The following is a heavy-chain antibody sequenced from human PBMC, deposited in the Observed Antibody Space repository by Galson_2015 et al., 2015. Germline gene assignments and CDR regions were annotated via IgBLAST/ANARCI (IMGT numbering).Heavy chain of an antibody. CDR2: ISAYNGNT. D-gene: IGHD5-12*01. J-gene: IGHJ2*01. CDR3: ARGRQGADEGPGRRRGYSGYDYGYFDL. CDR1: GYTFTSYG. V-gene: IGHV1-18*01. Sequence: SVKVSCKASGYTFTSYGISWVRQAPGQGLEWMGWISAYNGNTNYAQKLQGRVTMTTDTSTSTAYMELRSLRSDDTAVYYCARGRQGADEGPGRRRGYSGYDYGYFDLWGRGTLVTVSS.